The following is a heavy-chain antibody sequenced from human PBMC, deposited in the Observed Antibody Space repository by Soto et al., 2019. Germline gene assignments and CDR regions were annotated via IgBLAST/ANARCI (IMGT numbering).Heavy chain of an antibody. V-gene: IGHV3-33*01. CDR2: IWYDGSNK. CDR3: ATSGVTGGVSFQDYYFDY. Sequence: GGSLRLSCAASGFTFSSYGMHWVRQAPGKGLEWVAVIWYDGSNKYYADSVKGRFTISRDNSKNTLYLQMNSLRAEDTAVYYCATSGVTGGVSFQDYYFDYWGQGTLVTVSS. J-gene: IGHJ4*02. D-gene: IGHD3-16*01. CDR1: GFTFSSYG.